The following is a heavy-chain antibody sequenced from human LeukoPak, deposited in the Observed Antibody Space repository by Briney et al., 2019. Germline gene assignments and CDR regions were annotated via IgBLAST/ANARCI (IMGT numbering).Heavy chain of an antibody. CDR2: IYYSGSS. CDR3: ASGIADRRHLYYCYMDV. CDR1: GGSISSNY. V-gene: IGHV4-59*01. Sequence: SETLSLTCTLSGGSISSNYWSCMREPPRKGLEWGGYIYYSGSSNYNPSLKSRVTISVDTSKNQFSLKLSSVTAADTAVYYCASGIADRRHLYYCYMDVWGKGTTVTVSS. D-gene: IGHD6-6*01. J-gene: IGHJ6*03.